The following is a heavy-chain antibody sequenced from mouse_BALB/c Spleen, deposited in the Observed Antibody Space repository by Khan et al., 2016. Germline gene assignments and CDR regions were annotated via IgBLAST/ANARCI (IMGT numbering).Heavy chain of an antibody. CDR2: IDPENGDT. CDR3: NECDYNAMDY. V-gene: IGHV14-4*02. J-gene: IGHJ4*01. CDR1: GFNIKDYY. Sequence: VRLQQSGAELVRSGASVKLSCTASGFNIKDYYMHWVKQRPEQGLEWIGWIDPENGDTEYAPKFQGKATMTADTSSNTAYLQISNRTSDDTAVYYCNECDYNAMDYWGQGTSVTVSS.